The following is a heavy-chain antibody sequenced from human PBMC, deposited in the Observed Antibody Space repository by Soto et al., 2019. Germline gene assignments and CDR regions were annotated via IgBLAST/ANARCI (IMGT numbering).Heavy chain of an antibody. J-gene: IGHJ3*02. V-gene: IGHV3-66*01. CDR2: IYAAGST. Sequence: EVQLVESGGGLVQPGGSLRLSCAASGFTVSGNYMSWVRQAPGQGLEWVSVIYAAGSTYYIDSVNGRFTISRDNSKNTLYLQMNSRRAEDSVVYYCAYDIFRSGATGVFDIWGQGRRVAVSS. D-gene: IGHD3-9*01. CDR1: GFTVSGNY. CDR3: AYDIFRSGATGVFDI.